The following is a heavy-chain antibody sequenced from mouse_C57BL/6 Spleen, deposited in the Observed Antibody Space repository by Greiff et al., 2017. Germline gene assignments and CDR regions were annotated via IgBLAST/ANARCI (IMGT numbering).Heavy chain of an antibody. CDR2: INPSNGGT. CDR1: GYTFTSYW. D-gene: IGHD2-5*01. Sequence: VQLQQPGTELVKPGASVKLSCKASGYTFTSYWMHWVKQRTGQGLEWIGNINPSNGGTYYNEKFKRKATLTADKSSSTAYMKLRSLTSEHSAVFYRAKRYSNYFDYGGKGTTLTVSS. CDR3: AKRYSNYFDY. J-gene: IGHJ2*01. V-gene: IGHV1-53*01.